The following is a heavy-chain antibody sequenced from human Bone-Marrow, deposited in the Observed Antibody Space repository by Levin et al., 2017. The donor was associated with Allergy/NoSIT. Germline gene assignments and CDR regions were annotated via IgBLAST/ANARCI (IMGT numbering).Heavy chain of an antibody. CDR2: ISYRGST. CDR1: GGSISSSGYH. CDR3: ARLDGYSFDY. Sequence: LRLSCTVSGGSISSSGYHWTWIRQYPNKGLEWIGYISYRGSTYFNPSLKSRLTMSIDTSEQHFSLNLTSVSAADTDIYYCARLDGYSFDYWGQGALVTVSS. J-gene: IGHJ4*02. D-gene: IGHD1-1*01. V-gene: IGHV4-31*03.